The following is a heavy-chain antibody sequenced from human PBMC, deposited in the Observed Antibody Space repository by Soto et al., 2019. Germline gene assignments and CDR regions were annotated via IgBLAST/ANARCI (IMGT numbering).Heavy chain of an antibody. D-gene: IGHD6-13*01. CDR1: GYTFTSYG. Sequence: GASVKVSCKAPGYTFTSYGISWVRQAPGQGLEWMGWISAHNGNTDYAQKFQGRVTMTTDTSTSTASMELRSLRSDDTAVYYCARGSYISSWYSLDYWGQGTLVTVSS. CDR3: ARGSYISSWYSLDY. CDR2: ISAHNGNT. J-gene: IGHJ4*02. V-gene: IGHV1-18*04.